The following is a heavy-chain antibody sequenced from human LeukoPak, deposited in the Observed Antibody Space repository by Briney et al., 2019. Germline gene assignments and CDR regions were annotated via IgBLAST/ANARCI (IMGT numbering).Heavy chain of an antibody. V-gene: IGHV4-59*01. Sequence: SETLSLTCAVYGGSFSGYYWSWIRQPPGKGLEWIGYIYYSGSTNYNPSLKSRVTISVDTSKNQFSLKLSSVTAADTAVYYCARLPLGGNRYYFDYWGQGTLVTVSS. J-gene: IGHJ4*02. CDR3: ARLPLGGNRYYFDY. D-gene: IGHD4-23*01. CDR1: GGSFSGYY. CDR2: IYYSGST.